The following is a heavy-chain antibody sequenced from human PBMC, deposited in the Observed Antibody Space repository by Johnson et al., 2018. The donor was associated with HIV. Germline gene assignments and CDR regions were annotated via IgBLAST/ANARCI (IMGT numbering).Heavy chain of an antibody. D-gene: IGHD6-13*01. CDR1: GFTVSSNY. Sequence: VQLVESGGGLIQPEGSLRLSCAASGFTVSSNYMSWVRQAPGKGLEWVSVIYSGGSTYYADSVKGRFTISRDNSKNTRYLQMNSLRAEDTALYYCAGDGYRYDTGVLGAFDIWGQGTMVTVSS. CDR3: AGDGYRYDTGVLGAFDI. V-gene: IGHV3-53*01. J-gene: IGHJ3*02. CDR2: IYSGGST.